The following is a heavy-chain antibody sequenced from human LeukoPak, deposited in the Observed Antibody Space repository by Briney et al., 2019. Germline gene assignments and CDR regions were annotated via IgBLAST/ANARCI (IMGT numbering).Heavy chain of an antibody. J-gene: IGHJ3*02. CDR3: ARVSRASDSSSWLVWAFDI. D-gene: IGHD6-13*01. CDR1: GGSISGYY. CDR2: VYTSGST. V-gene: IGHV4-4*07. Sequence: PSETLSLTCSVSGGSISGYYWTWIRQPAEKGLEWIGRVYTSGSTHYNPSLKTRLTMSVDTSKNQFSLKLSSVTAADTAVYYCARVSRASDSSSWLVWAFDIWGQGTMVAVSS.